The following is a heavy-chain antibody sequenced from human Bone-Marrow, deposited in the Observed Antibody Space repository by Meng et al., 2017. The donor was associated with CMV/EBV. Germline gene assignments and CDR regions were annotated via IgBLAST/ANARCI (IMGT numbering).Heavy chain of an antibody. Sequence: GGSLRLSFAASGFTVSSNYMSWVRQAPGKGLEGVAVISYDGSDKYYADSVKGRFTISRDNSKNTLFLQMNSLRAEDTSVYYCTRDSFPRYGSSPSGYWGQGTLVTVSS. J-gene: IGHJ4*02. CDR1: GFTVSSNY. D-gene: IGHD6-13*01. V-gene: IGHV3-30-3*01. CDR2: ISYDGSDK. CDR3: TRDSFPRYGSSPSGY.